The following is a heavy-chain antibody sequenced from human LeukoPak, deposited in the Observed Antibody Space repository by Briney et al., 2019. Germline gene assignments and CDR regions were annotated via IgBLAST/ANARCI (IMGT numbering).Heavy chain of an antibody. V-gene: IGHV3-53*01. CDR2: IYSGGGT. CDR3: ARDQRYCSSTSCLDY. D-gene: IGHD2-2*01. CDR1: GFTVSSNY. Sequence: GGSLRLSCAASGFTVSSNYMSWVRQAPGKGLEWVSVIYSGGGTYYADSVKGRFTISRYNSKNTLYLQMNSLRAEDTAVYYCARDQRYCSSTSCLDYWGQGTLVTVSS. J-gene: IGHJ4*02.